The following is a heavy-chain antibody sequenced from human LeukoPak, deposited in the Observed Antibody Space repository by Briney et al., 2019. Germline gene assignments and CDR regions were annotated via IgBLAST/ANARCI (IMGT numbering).Heavy chain of an antibody. D-gene: IGHD3-22*01. CDR1: GFTFSSYA. CDR2: ISGNGGTT. Sequence: GGSLRLSCAASGFTFSSYAMSWVRQAPGKGLEWVSAISGNGGTTYYADSVKGRFTISRDNSKSTLYLQMSSLRVEDTAVYYCVKDLYYDNSGYYSGAFDYWGQGTLVTVSS. CDR3: VKDLYYDNSGYYSGAFDY. J-gene: IGHJ4*02. V-gene: IGHV3-23*01.